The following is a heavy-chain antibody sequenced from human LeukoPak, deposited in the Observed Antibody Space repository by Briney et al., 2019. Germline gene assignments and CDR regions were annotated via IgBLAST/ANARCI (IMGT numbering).Heavy chain of an antibody. D-gene: IGHD1-26*01. J-gene: IGHJ4*02. V-gene: IGHV3-23*01. CDR1: GFTFSIYG. CDR2: ISGSGGRT. CDR3: ARDIMGATLYFDS. Sequence: GGTLRLSCAASGFTFSIYGMSWVRQAPGKGLEWVSAISGSGGRTYNADSMKGRFTISRDNSKNTLYLQMNSLRVEDTAVYYCARDIMGATLYFDSWGQGTLVTVSS.